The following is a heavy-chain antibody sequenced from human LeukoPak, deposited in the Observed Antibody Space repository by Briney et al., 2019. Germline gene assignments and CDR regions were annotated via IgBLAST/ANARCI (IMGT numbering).Heavy chain of an antibody. CDR1: GGSISSSSYY. D-gene: IGHD3-10*01. V-gene: IGHV4-39*01. J-gene: IGHJ4*02. CDR2: IYYSGST. CDR3: ARQVFGFPFDY. Sequence: SETLSLTCTVSGGSISSSSYYWGWIRQPPGKGLEWIGSIYYSGSTYCNPSLKSRVTISVDTSKNQFSLKLSSVTAADTAVYYFARQVFGFPFDYWGQGTLVTVSS.